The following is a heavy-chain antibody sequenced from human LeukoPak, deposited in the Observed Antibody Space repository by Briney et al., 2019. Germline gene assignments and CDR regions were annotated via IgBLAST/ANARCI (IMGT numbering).Heavy chain of an antibody. J-gene: IGHJ4*02. D-gene: IGHD3-9*01. CDR2: IYYSGST. V-gene: IGHV4-39*01. CDR3: ARHSRTYYDILTGPYGGYFDF. CDR1: GGSISSSSYY. Sequence: PSETLSLTCTVSGGSISSSSYYWGWIRQPPGKGLEWIGSIYYSGSTYYNPSLKSRVTISVDTSKNQFSLKLSSVTAADTALFYCARHSRTYYDILTGPYGGYFDFWGQRTLVTVSS.